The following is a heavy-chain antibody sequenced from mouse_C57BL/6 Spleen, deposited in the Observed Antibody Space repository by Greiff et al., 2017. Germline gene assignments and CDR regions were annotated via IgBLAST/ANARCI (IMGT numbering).Heavy chain of an antibody. CDR1: GYTFTDYY. CDR3: AREGGYRDYFDY. Sequence: VQLQQSGPELVKPGASVKISCKASGYTFTDYYMNWVKQSHGKSLEWIGDINPNNGGTSYNQKFKGKATLTVDKSSSTAYMELRSLTSEDSAVYYCAREGGYRDYFDYWGQGTTLTVSS. CDR2: INPNNGGT. D-gene: IGHD3-1*01. J-gene: IGHJ2*01. V-gene: IGHV1-26*01.